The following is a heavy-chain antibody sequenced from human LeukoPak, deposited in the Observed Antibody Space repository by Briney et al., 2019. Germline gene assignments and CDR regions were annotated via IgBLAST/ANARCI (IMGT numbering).Heavy chain of an antibody. J-gene: IGHJ4*02. D-gene: IGHD6-13*01. CDR3: ARGAAGTVPFDY. V-gene: IGHV4-39*01. CDR1: GGPISRSSSD. Sequence: SETLSLTCAVSGGPISRSSSDWGWIRQPPGKGLQWIGSIYYSGSTYYSPSLKSRVTISVDTSKNQFSLRLSSVTTSDTAVYYCARGAAGTVPFDYWGQGTLVTVSS. CDR2: IYYSGST.